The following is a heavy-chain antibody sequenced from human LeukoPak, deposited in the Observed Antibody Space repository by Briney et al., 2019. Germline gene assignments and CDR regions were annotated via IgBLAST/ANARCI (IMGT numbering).Heavy chain of an antibody. V-gene: IGHV1-18*01. CDR3: ARVIAARPPDAFDI. CDR1: GYTFTSYG. J-gene: IGHJ3*02. Sequence: GASVKVPCKASGYTFTSYGISWVRQAPGQGLEWMGWISAYNGNTNYAQKLQGRVTMTTDTSTSTAYMELRSLRSDDTAVYYCARVIAARPPDAFDIWGQGTMVTVSS. CDR2: ISAYNGNT. D-gene: IGHD6-6*01.